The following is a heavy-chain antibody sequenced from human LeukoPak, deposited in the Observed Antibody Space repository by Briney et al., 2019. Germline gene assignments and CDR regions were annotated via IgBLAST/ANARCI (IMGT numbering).Heavy chain of an antibody. J-gene: IGHJ4*02. V-gene: IGHV3-64*01. CDR1: GFSFSSNA. CDR3: ARGGSYSDC. D-gene: IGHD3-16*01. CDR2: ISSNGGST. Sequence: TGGSLSLSCAASGFSFSSNAMHWVSQPQGNGREYVSAISSNGGSTYYANTGKCRFTISRDNSKHTLYLQRGSVRAEDMAVYYCARGGSYSDCWGQGTLVTVSS.